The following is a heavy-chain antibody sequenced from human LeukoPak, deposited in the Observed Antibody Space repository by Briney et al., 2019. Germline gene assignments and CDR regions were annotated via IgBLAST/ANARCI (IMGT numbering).Heavy chain of an antibody. CDR2: ISWNSDST. V-gene: IGHV3-20*04. J-gene: IGHJ5*02. CDR1: GFTFGDYG. CDR3: ARDRRGITGTEWFDP. D-gene: IGHD1-20*01. Sequence: GGSLRLSCEGSGFTFGDYGMSWVRQAPGKGPEWVAGISWNSDSTGYPGSVKGRFTISRDNAKNSLYLQMNSLRVEDTALYYCARDRRGITGTEWFDPWGQGTLVTVSS.